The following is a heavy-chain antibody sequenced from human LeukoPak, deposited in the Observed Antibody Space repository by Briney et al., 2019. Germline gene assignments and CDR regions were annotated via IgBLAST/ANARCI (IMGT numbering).Heavy chain of an antibody. D-gene: IGHD3-10*01. V-gene: IGHV5-51*01. CDR2: IYPGDSDT. CDR1: GYNFTSYW. Sequence: PGESLKISCKGSGYNFTSYWIGWVRQMRVKGLEWMGIIYPGDSDTRYSPSFQGQVTISADKSISTAYLQWSSLKASDTAMYYCAALGYGSGSYSDYYYGMDVWGQGTTVTVSS. J-gene: IGHJ6*02. CDR3: AALGYGSGSYSDYYYGMDV.